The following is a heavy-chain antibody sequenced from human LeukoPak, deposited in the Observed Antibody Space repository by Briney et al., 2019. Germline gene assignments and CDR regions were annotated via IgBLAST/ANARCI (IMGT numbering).Heavy chain of an antibody. CDR2: ISAYNGNT. Sequence: GESLKISCKGSGYSFTSYGISWVRQAPGPGLEWMGWISAYNGNTNYAQKLQGRVTMTTDTSTSTAYMELRSLRSDDTAVYYCARDTRSKAAYCGGGCYYLPWGQGTLVTVSS. CDR1: GYSFTSYG. J-gene: IGHJ5*02. D-gene: IGHD2-21*02. CDR3: ARDTRSKAAYCGGGCYYLP. V-gene: IGHV1-18*01.